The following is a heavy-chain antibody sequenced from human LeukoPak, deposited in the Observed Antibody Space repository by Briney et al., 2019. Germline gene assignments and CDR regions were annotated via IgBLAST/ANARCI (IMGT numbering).Heavy chain of an antibody. V-gene: IGHV3-9*01. Sequence: PGGSLRLSCAASGFTFDDYAMHWVRQAPGKGLEWVSGISWNSGSIGYADSVKGRFTISRDNAKNSLYLQMNSLRAEDTALYYCAKDISYDSTSSPGYFDYWGQGTLVTVSS. CDR3: AKDISYDSTSSPGYFDY. D-gene: IGHD3-22*01. J-gene: IGHJ4*02. CDR1: GFTFDDYA. CDR2: ISWNSGSI.